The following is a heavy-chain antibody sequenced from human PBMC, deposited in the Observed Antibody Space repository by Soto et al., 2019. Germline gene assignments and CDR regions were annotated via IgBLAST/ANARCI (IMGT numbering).Heavy chain of an antibody. CDR2: IYYSGST. CDR3: ARAVTRDGCNYNFDY. D-gene: IGHD5-12*01. CDR1: GCSISSYY. Sequence: SETLSLTCPVSGCSISSYYWSWIRQPPGKGLEWIGYIYYSGSTNYNPSLKSRVTISVDTSKNQFSLKLSSVTAADTAVYYCARAVTRDGCNYNFDYWGQGTLVTVSS. V-gene: IGHV4-59*01. J-gene: IGHJ4*02.